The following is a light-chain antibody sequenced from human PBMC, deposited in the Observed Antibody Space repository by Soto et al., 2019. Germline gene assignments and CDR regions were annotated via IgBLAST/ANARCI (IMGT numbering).Light chain of an antibody. CDR2: GAS. CDR3: QQYNNWPHT. J-gene: IGKJ4*01. CDR1: QNLRSS. Sequence: VMTQSPATLSVSPGERATLSCRASQNLRSSLAWYQQKPGQAPRLLIYGASTRATGIPARFSGSGSGTEFTLTISSLQSEDFAVYYCQQYNNWPHTFGGGTKVDIK. V-gene: IGKV3-15*01.